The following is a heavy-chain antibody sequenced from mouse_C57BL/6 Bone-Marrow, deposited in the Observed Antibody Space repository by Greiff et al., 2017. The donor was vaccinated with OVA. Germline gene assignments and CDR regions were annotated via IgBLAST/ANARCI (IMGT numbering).Heavy chain of an antibody. CDR1: GYTFTSYG. D-gene: IGHD2-4*01. CDR3: ARRGLRRHYFDY. V-gene: IGHV1-81*01. CDR2: IYPRSGNT. J-gene: IGHJ2*01. Sequence: QVHVKQSGAELARPGASVKLSCKASGYTFTSYGISWVKQRTGQGLEWIGEIYPRSGNTYYNEKFKGKATLTADKSSSTAYMELRSLTSEDSAVYFCARRGLRRHYFDYWGQGTTLTVSS.